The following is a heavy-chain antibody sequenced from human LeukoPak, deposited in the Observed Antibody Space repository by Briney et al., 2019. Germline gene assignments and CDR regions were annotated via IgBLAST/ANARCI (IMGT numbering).Heavy chain of an antibody. CDR1: GGSISSRSCY. Sequence: SETLSLTCTVSGGSISSRSCYWGWIRQPPGKGLEWIGSMYYGGSTYYNPSLKSRLTISVDTPNNQFSLKLSSVTAADTAVYYCARIKYHDSTQGGDYYDYWGQGPLVTVSS. J-gene: IGHJ4*02. CDR2: MYYGGST. V-gene: IGHV4-39*01. CDR3: ARIKYHDSTQGGDYYDY. D-gene: IGHD3-22*01.